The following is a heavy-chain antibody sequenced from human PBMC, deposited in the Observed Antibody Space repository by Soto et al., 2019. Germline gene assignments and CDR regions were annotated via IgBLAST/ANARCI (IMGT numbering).Heavy chain of an antibody. D-gene: IGHD2-15*01. CDR2: INIGNGNT. CDR3: ARETLCGGKCYAKYFDP. J-gene: IGHJ5*02. V-gene: IGHV1-3*04. Sequence: SVKVSCKASGYTFIPYPIHWVRQAPGQSLEWLGWINIGNGNTEYSQNFQGRVTITKDTSATTVYMELSSLRSEDTAVYYCARETLCGGKCYAKYFDPWAQGTLVTVSS. CDR1: GYTFIPYP.